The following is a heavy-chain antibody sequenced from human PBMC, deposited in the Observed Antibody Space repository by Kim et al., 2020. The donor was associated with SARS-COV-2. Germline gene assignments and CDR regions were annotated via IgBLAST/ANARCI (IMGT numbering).Heavy chain of an antibody. Sequence: GGSLRLSCIASGFTFSKYSMMWVRLAPGKGLEWVSVISTSSSSIYYADSVRGRFTVSRDDAKNSLFLQMKSVRDEDTAVYYCARDNWVDYWGQGTRVTVS. CDR3: ARDNWVDY. J-gene: IGHJ4*02. CDR2: ISTSSSSI. CDR1: GFTFSKYS. V-gene: IGHV3-48*02. D-gene: IGHD7-27*01.